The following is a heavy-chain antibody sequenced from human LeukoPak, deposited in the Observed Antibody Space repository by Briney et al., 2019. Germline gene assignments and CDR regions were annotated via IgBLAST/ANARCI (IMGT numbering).Heavy chain of an antibody. CDR1: GGTFISYA. CDR2: IIPIFGTA. D-gene: IGHD7-27*01. V-gene: IGHV1-69*01. Sequence: SVKVSCKASGGTFISYAISWVRQAPGQGLEWMGGIIPIFGTANYAQKFQGRVTITADESTSTAYMELSSLRSEDTAVYYCARDLGLGAPRDYWGRGTLVTVSS. J-gene: IGHJ4*02. CDR3: ARDLGLGAPRDY.